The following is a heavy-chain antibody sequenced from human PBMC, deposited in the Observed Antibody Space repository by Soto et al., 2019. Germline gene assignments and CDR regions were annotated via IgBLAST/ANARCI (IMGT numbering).Heavy chain of an antibody. Sequence: SETLSLTCAVSGGSISSSNWWSWVRQPPGKGLEWIGEIYHSGSTNYNPSLQSRVTISVDTSKNQFSLNLSSVTAADTAVYYCAKDLRDSSGYYYYIDSWGQGILVTVSS. J-gene: IGHJ4*02. CDR3: AKDLRDSSGYYYYIDS. D-gene: IGHD3-22*01. V-gene: IGHV4-4*02. CDR2: IYHSGST. CDR1: GGSISSSNW.